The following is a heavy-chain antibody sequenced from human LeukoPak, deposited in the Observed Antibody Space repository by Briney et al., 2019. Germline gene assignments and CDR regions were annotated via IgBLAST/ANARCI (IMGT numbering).Heavy chain of an antibody. CDR1: GYTFTRYY. CDR3: ARANALYCSSTSCLFDY. CDR2: INPNSGGT. D-gene: IGHD2-2*01. J-gene: IGHJ4*02. Sequence: GASVKVSCKASGYTFTRYYMHWVRQAPGQAVEWMAWINPNSGGTYYAQNFHDRITMTRDTSISTAYMELSRLRSDDTAIYYCARANALYCSSTSCLFDYWGQGTLVTVSS. V-gene: IGHV1-2*02.